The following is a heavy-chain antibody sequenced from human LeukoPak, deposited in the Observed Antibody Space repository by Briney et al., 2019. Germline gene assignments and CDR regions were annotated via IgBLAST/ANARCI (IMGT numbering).Heavy chain of an antibody. D-gene: IGHD6-19*01. J-gene: IGHJ4*02. CDR1: GFTVSSNS. CDR2: ISWNSGSI. CDR3: AKEYSSGWATPFDY. Sequence: PGGSLRLSCTVSGFTVSSNSMSWVRQAPGKGLEWVSGISWNSGSIGYADSVKGRFTISRDNAKNSLYLQMNSLRAEDTALYYCAKEYSSGWATPFDYWGQGTLVTVSS. V-gene: IGHV3-9*01.